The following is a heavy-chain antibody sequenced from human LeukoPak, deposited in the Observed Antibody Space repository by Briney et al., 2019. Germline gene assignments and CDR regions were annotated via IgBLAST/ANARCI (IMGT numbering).Heavy chain of an antibody. Sequence: SETLSLTCVVSGYSISSGYYWGWIRQPPGKGLEWIGSIYYSGSTYYNPSLKSRVTISVDTSKNQFSLKLGSVTAADTAVYYCARMAVYFLIPVRYFDYWGQGTLVTVSS. J-gene: IGHJ4*02. CDR2: IYYSGST. D-gene: IGHD2/OR15-2a*01. V-gene: IGHV4-38-2*01. CDR3: ARMAVYFLIPVRYFDY. CDR1: GYSISSGYY.